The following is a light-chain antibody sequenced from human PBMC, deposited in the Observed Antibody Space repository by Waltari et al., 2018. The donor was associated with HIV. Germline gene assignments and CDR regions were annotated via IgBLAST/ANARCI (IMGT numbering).Light chain of an antibody. CDR2: DVN. V-gene: IGLV2-11*01. CDR1: ASDVGCYHY. Sequence: QSALTQPRSVSGSPGQSVNISCPGLASDVGCYHYVSWYQQHPGKAPKLLIYDVNKRPSGVPDRFSGSKSGNTASLTISGLQTEDEADYYCCSYAGSSYVFGTETKVTVL. J-gene: IGLJ1*01. CDR3: CSYAGSSYV.